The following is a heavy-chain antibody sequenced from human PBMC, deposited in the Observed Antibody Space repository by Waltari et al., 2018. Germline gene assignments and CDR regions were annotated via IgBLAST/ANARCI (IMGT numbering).Heavy chain of an antibody. CDR3: TRGRLVPPAVGGDDVFEF. V-gene: IGHV3-74*01. CDR1: GFSFANYW. Sequence: EVQLEESGGGIVPPGGSPRVSCAASGFSFANYWMHWVRKSPGKGLVWVSRININGTSTIYADSVKGRFTISRDNAKNTLYLQMNSLRVEDTAIYFCTRGRLVPPAVGGDDVFEFWGQGTLVTVSS. J-gene: IGHJ3*01. D-gene: IGHD2-2*01. CDR2: ININGTST.